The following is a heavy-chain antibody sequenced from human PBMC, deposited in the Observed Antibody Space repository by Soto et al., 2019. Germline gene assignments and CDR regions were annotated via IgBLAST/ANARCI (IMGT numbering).Heavy chain of an antibody. J-gene: IGHJ4*02. V-gene: IGHV2-5*02. CDR3: AHRARGFSDHLYY. CDR2: IYWDDDE. CDR1: GFSLTTRGVG. D-gene: IGHD5-18*01. Sequence: QITLKESGPTLVKPTQTLTLTCTFSGFSLTTRGVGVGWIRQPPGKDPEWLALIYWDDDEGYSPSLKSRLTSTXDXXKNQVVLTMTKMDPADTATYYCAHRARGFSDHLYYWGQGTLVTVSS.